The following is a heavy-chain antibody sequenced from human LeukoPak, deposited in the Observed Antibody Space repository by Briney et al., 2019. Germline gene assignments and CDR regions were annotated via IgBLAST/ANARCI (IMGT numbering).Heavy chain of an antibody. CDR3: ARQVLIRYCSSTSCPGFFDY. CDR1: GGSFSGYY. D-gene: IGHD2-2*01. V-gene: IGHV4-34*01. CDR2: INHSGST. Sequence: KSSETLSPTCAVYGGSFSGYYWSWIRQPPGKGLEWIGEINHSGSTNYNPSLKSRVTISVDTSKNQFSLKLSSVTAADTAVYYCARQVLIRYCSSTSCPGFFDYWGQGTLVTVSS. J-gene: IGHJ4*02.